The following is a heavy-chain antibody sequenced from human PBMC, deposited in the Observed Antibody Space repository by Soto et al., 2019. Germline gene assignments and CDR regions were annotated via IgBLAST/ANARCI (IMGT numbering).Heavy chain of an antibody. J-gene: IGHJ4*02. Sequence: EMQLLESGGDLVQPGGSLRLSCATSGFTFSDHAMHWVRQAPGEGLEWVSGIRGDLVTTPYADSVKGRLTISRDNSKNTLYLQMNSLRAEDTAIYYCVKEGKMGVEGFDFWGQGTLVTVSS. CDR3: VKEGKMGVEGFDF. V-gene: IGHV3-23*01. CDR2: IRGDLVTT. CDR1: GFTFSDHA. D-gene: IGHD1-26*01.